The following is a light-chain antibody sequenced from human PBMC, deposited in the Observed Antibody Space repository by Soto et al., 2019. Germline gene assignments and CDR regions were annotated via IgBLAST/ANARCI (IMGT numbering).Light chain of an antibody. CDR3: QQYGGSPYT. CDR1: QSVNSNY. CDR2: GAS. V-gene: IGKV3-20*01. J-gene: IGKJ2*01. Sequence: EIVLTQSPGTLSLSPGERVTLSCRASQSVNSNYLAWYQQRPGQAPRLLIYGASSRATGIPDRFSGSGSGTDFTLTISRLEPEDFAVYYCQQYGGSPYTFSQGTKLEIK.